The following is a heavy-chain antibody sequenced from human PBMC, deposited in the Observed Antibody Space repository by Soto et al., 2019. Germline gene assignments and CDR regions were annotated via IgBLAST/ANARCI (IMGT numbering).Heavy chain of an antibody. Sequence: ASVKVSCKASGYTFTGYYMHWVRQAPGQGLEWMGWINPNSGGTNYAQKFQGWVTMTRDTSISTAYMELSRLRSDDTAVYYCARAGGRFGELSSPDAFDIWGQGTMVTVSS. D-gene: IGHD3-10*01. CDR1: GYTFTGYY. J-gene: IGHJ3*02. V-gene: IGHV1-2*04. CDR3: ARAGGRFGELSSPDAFDI. CDR2: INPNSGGT.